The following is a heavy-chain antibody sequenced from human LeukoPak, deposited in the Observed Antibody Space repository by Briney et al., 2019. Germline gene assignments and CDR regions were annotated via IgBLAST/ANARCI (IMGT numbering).Heavy chain of an antibody. Sequence: GSLRLSCEGSAFIFSGHWMNWVRQTPGKGLEWVSAISGSGGSTYYADSVKGRFTIYRDNSKNTLYLQMNSLRAEDTAVYYCAKSLPQYALDAFDIWGQGTMVTVSS. CDR3: AKSLPQYALDAFDI. J-gene: IGHJ3*02. CDR2: ISGSGGST. V-gene: IGHV3-23*01. D-gene: IGHD4-11*01. CDR1: AFIFSGHW.